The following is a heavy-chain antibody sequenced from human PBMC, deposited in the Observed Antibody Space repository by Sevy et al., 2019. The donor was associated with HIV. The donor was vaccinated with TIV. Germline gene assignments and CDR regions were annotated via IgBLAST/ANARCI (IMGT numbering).Heavy chain of an antibody. CDR2: IYTSGST. D-gene: IGHD6-19*01. J-gene: IGHJ4*02. CDR1: GDSISNPNYY. V-gene: IGHV4-61*02. Sequence: TLSLTCIVSGDSISNPNYYWHWIRQPAGKGLEWIGRIYTSGSTNYNPSFKSRVTLSVDTSNDRFSLILTSVTAGDTAVYYCARHHRAVAGFDYWGQGTLVTVSS. CDR3: ARHHRAVAGFDY.